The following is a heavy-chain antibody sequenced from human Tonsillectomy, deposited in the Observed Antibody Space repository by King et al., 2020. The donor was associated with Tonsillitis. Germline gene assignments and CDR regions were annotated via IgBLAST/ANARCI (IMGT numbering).Heavy chain of an antibody. D-gene: IGHD3-22*01. V-gene: IGHV4-59*01. CDR2: IYNSGST. CDR1: GGSISSYY. J-gene: IGHJ3*02. Sequence: VQLQESGPGLVKPSETLSLTCTVSGGSISSYYWSWIRQPPGKGLEWIGYIYNSGSTNYNPSLKSRVTISVDTSKNQFSLKLSSVTAADTAVYYCAREVGLRGSYDRSDYYFNVFDIWGQGTLVTVSS. CDR3: AREVGLRGSYDRSDYYFNVFDI.